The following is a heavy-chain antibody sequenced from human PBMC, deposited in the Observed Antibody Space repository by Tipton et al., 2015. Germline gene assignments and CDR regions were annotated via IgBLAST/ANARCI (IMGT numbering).Heavy chain of an antibody. CDR3: VRDPGRYFDY. V-gene: IGHV3-21*01. Sequence: SLRLSCAASGFAFSTHIMSWVRQAPGKGLEWVSTIADAYINYADAVKGRFTISRDNGKDSLYLQMNSLRAEDTAVYYCVRDPGRYFDYWGQGTLATVSS. J-gene: IGHJ4*02. CDR1: GFAFSTHI. CDR2: IADAYI.